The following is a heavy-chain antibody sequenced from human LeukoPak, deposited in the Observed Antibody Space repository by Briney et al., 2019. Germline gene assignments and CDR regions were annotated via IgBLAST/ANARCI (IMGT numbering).Heavy chain of an antibody. CDR1: GGSISSYY. CDR2: IYYSGST. J-gene: IGHJ4*02. Sequence: SETLSLTCTVSGGSISSYYWSWIRQPPGKGLEWIGYIYYSGSTNYSPSLKSRVTISVDTSKNQFSLKLSSVTAADTAVYYCARVGYSYGYFGYFDYWGQGTLVTVSS. D-gene: IGHD5-18*01. V-gene: IGHV4-59*01. CDR3: ARVGYSYGYFGYFDY.